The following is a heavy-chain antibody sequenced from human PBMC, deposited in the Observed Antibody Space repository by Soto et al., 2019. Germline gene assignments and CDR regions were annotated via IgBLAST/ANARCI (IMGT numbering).Heavy chain of an antibody. D-gene: IGHD3-9*01. Sequence: QVQLQQSGPGLLKPSETLSLTCTVSGGSISSPSYNWGWVRQPPGKGPEWIGSFFYGGRAQYSPSLESLLATSVDTASSQVSKILTPVTAADRAVYYGAAVASTHFETWGQGALVVVSS. CDR1: GGSISSPSYN. J-gene: IGHJ5*02. CDR2: FFYGGRA. V-gene: IGHV4-39*01. CDR3: AAVASTHFET.